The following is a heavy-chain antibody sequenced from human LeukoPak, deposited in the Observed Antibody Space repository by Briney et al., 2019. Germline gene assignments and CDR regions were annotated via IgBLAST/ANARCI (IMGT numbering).Heavy chain of an antibody. CDR3: AIDLGGYSYFDY. Sequence: SQTLSLTCTVSGGSISSGGYYWGWIRQHPGKGREWIGYICYSGSTYYSPSLKSRVTISVDTSKNQFSLKLSSVTAADAAVYYCAIDLGGYSYFDYWGQGTLVTVSS. D-gene: IGHD5-18*01. V-gene: IGHV4-31*03. CDR2: ICYSGST. J-gene: IGHJ4*02. CDR1: GGSISSGGYY.